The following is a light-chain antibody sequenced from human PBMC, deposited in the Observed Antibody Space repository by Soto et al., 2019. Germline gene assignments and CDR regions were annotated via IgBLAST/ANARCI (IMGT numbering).Light chain of an antibody. Sequence: QSALTQPASVSGSPGQSITISCTGTSSDVGSYNLVSWYQQHPGKAPKLMIYEGTKRPSGVSNRFSGYKSGNTASLTISGRQAEDEADYYCCSYAGSSTWDVVFGGGTKVTVL. J-gene: IGLJ2*01. CDR1: SSDVGSYNL. CDR3: CSYAGSSTWDVV. CDR2: EGT. V-gene: IGLV2-23*01.